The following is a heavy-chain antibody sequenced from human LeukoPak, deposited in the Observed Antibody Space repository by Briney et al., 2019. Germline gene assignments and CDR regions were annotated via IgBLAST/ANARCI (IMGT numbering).Heavy chain of an antibody. D-gene: IGHD3-22*01. Sequence: SETLSLTCTVSGASIGSYYWSWIRQPPGKGLEWIGYIYYNGNTNYNPSLKSRVTISVDTSKNQFSLKLSSVTAADTALYYCARVDSSGSFHLDLWGRGTLVTVSS. V-gene: IGHV4-59*01. CDR2: IYYNGNT. J-gene: IGHJ2*01. CDR1: GASIGSYY. CDR3: ARVDSSGSFHLDL.